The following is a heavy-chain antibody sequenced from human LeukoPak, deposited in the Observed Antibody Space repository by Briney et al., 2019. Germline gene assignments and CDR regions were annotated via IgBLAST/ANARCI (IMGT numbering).Heavy chain of an antibody. V-gene: IGHV1-2*04. D-gene: IGHD6-19*01. CDR3: AREVDGAVAGTNDAFDI. CDR1: GYTFTGYY. J-gene: IGHJ3*02. Sequence: GASVKVSCKASGYTFTGYYMHWVRQATGQGLEWMGWINPNSGGTNYAQKFQGWVTMTRDTSISTAYMELSRLRSDDTAVYYCAREVDGAVAGTNDAFDIWGQGTMVTVSS. CDR2: INPNSGGT.